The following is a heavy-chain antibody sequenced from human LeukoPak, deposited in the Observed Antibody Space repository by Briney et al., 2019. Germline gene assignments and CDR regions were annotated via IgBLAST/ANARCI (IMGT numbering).Heavy chain of an antibody. D-gene: IGHD2-2*01. V-gene: IGHV1-46*01. J-gene: IGHJ6*02. CDR1: GYTFTSYY. Sequence: ASVKVSCKASGYTFTSYYMHWVRQAPGQGLEWMGIINPSGGSASYAQKFQGRVTMTRDTSTSTVYMELSSLRSEDTAVYYCARDFRRFWGSSTSHYYYYGMDVWGQGTTVTVSS. CDR3: ARDFRRFWGSSTSHYYYYGMDV. CDR2: INPSGGSA.